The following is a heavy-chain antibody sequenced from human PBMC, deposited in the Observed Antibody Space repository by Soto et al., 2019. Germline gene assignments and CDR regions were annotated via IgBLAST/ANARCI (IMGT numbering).Heavy chain of an antibody. CDR2: IYPRDSDT. CDR1: GYTVTNYW. CDR3: ARSSSISTGSDY. J-gene: IGHJ4*02. D-gene: IGHD3-10*01. Sequence: EVQLVQSGAEVKKPGESLKISCKGSGYTVTNYWIAWVRQMPGKGLEWMGIIYPRDSDTRYRPSFQGQVTISADKSISTTHLQWSSLKASDSAMYYCARSSSISTGSDYWGQGTRVTVSS. V-gene: IGHV5-51*03.